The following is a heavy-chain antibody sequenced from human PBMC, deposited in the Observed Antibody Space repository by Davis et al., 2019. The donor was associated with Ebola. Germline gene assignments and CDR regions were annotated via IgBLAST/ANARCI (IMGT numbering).Heavy chain of an antibody. CDR1: GFTFSSYA. CDR2: ISGSGGST. J-gene: IGHJ6*03. D-gene: IGHD1-26*01. V-gene: IGHV3-23*01. CDR3: AKGDSGSYDYYMDV. Sequence: PGGSLRLSCAASGFTFSSYAMSWVRQAPGKGLEWVSAISGSGGSTYYADSVKGRFTISRDNSKNTLYLQMNSLRAEDTAVYYCAKGDSGSYDYYMDVWGKGATVTVSS.